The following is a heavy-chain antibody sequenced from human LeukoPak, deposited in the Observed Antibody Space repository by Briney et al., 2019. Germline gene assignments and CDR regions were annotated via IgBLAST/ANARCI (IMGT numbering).Heavy chain of an antibody. D-gene: IGHD4-23*01. J-gene: IGHJ4*02. Sequence: ASVKVSCKASGYTFTSYYMHWVRQAPGQGLEWMGIINPSGGSTSYAQKFQGRVTMTRDMSTSTVYMELSSLRSEDTAVYYCARVDYGGGVDYWGQGTLVTVFS. CDR3: ARVDYGGGVDY. V-gene: IGHV1-46*01. CDR2: INPSGGST. CDR1: GYTFTSYY.